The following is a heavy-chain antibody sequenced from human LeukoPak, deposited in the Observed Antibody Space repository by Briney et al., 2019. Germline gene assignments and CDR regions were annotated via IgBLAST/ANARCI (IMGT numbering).Heavy chain of an antibody. Sequence: SSETLSLTCTVSGVSMSSSPYYWGWIRQPPGKGLQWIGTIYDSGNTNYNPSLRCRLTISVDTSRNQFSLKLSSVTAADTAVYYCARHDCDSSRCSVNWFDPWGQGTLVTVSS. CDR2: IYDSGNT. D-gene: IGHD2/OR15-2a*01. CDR3: ARHDCDSSRCSVNWFDP. CDR1: GVSMSSSPYY. V-gene: IGHV4-39*01. J-gene: IGHJ5*02.